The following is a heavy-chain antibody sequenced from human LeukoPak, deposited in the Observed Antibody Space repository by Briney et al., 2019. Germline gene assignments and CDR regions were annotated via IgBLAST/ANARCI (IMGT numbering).Heavy chain of an antibody. CDR2: ISSSSSYI. CDR1: GFTFSSYS. J-gene: IGHJ4*02. Sequence: GGSLRLSCAASGFTFSSYSMNWVRQAPGKGLEWVSSISSSSSYIYYADSVKGRFTISRDNAKNSLYLQMNSLRAEDTAVYYCARATTVTSAYFDYWGQGTLVTASS. V-gene: IGHV3-21*01. CDR3: ARATTVTSAYFDY. D-gene: IGHD4-17*01.